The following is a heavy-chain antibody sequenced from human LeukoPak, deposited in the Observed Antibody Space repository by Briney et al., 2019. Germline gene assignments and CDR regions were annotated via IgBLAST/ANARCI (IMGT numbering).Heavy chain of an antibody. V-gene: IGHV3-21*01. Sequence: PGGSLRLSCAASGFTFSSYTMNWARQAPGKGLEWVSSISSSSNYIYYADSVKGRFTISRDNAKSSLYLQMNSLRAEDTAVYYCARDGDIVVVPADLDYWGQGTLVTVSS. CDR2: ISSSSNYI. J-gene: IGHJ4*02. D-gene: IGHD2-2*01. CDR1: GFTFSSYT. CDR3: ARDGDIVVVPADLDY.